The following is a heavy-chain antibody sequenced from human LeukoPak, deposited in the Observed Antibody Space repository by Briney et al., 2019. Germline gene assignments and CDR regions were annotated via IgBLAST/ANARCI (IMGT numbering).Heavy chain of an antibody. D-gene: IGHD3-10*01. J-gene: IGHJ5*01. Sequence: SETLSLTCTISGGSFSSYYWNWIRQSSEKGLEWIGYIYYSGTTNYNPSLQSRVTISVDTSNKQFSLRLRSVTAADTAVYYCAKGRRLFGKAAFESWGQGTLVTVSS. CDR2: IYYSGTT. V-gene: IGHV4-59*01. CDR1: GGSFSSYY. CDR3: AKGRRLFGKAAFES.